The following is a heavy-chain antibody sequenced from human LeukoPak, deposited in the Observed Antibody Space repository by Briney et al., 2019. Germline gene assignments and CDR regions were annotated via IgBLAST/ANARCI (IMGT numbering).Heavy chain of an antibody. CDR1: GFTVSSNY. CDR2: IYSGGST. V-gene: IGHV3-53*01. CDR3: AREMHSAVAFDI. J-gene: IGHJ3*02. Sequence: GGSLRLSCAASGFTVSSNYMSWVRQAPGKGLEWVSVIYSGGSTYYADSVKGRFTISRDNCKNTLYLQMNSLRAEDTAVYYCAREMHSAVAFDIWGQGTMVTVSS.